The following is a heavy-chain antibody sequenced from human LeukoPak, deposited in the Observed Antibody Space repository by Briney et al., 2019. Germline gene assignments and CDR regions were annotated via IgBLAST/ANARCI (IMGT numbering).Heavy chain of an antibody. CDR1: GFTFSSNG. CDR3: AKDWRPEGSYVCFDY. J-gene: IGHJ4*02. Sequence: GGSLRLSCAACGFTFSSNGMNWVRQAPGKGVEGVSSISSSGGNTYYADSVKDRFTISRDKSKNTLFLQMNNLRVEDTSVYYCAKDWRPEGSYVCFDYCGQGTLVTVSS. D-gene: IGHD3-16*01. V-gene: IGHV3-23*01. CDR2: ISSSGGNT.